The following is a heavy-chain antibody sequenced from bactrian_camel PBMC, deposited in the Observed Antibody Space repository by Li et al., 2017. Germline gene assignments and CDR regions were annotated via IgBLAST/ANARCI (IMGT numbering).Heavy chain of an antibody. V-gene: IGHV3S63*01. D-gene: IGHD2*01. CDR1: GFTEDGFY. CDR3: AARGPYCYTKLSVRDFTY. CDR2: IYTGTDRT. J-gene: IGHJ6*01. Sequence: HVQLVESGGGSVQAGGSVRLSCVTSGFTEDGFYVAWIRKAPGNEREGVASIYTGTDRTYYADSVKGRFAIWQDNFKATVYLEINYLRPEDTAMYYCAARGPYCYTKLSVRDFTYWGQGTQVTVS.